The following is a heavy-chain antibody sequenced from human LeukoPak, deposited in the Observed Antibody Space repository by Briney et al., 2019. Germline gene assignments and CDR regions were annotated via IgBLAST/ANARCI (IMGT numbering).Heavy chain of an antibody. CDR3: ASSYDSSGYTDY. CDR2: IYYSGST. Sequence: SETLSLTCTVSGGSISSYYWSWIRQPPGKGLEWIGYIYYSGSTNYNPSLKSRVIISVDTSKNQFSLKLSSVTAADTAVYYCASSYDSSGYTDYWGQGTLVTVSS. V-gene: IGHV4-59*08. J-gene: IGHJ4*02. D-gene: IGHD3-22*01. CDR1: GGSISSYY.